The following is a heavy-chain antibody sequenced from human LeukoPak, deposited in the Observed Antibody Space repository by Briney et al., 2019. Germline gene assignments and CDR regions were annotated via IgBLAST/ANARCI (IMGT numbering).Heavy chain of an antibody. V-gene: IGHV4-59*01. D-gene: IGHD3-16*02. Sequence: PSETLSLTCTVSGGSISSYYWSWIRQPPGKGLEWIGYIYYSGSTNYNPSLRSRVTISVDTSKNQFSLKLSSVAAADTAVYYCARTSYYDYVWGSYRPLKYFDYWGQGTLVTVSS. CDR3: ARTSYYDYVWGSYRPLKYFDY. J-gene: IGHJ4*02. CDR1: GGSISSYY. CDR2: IYYSGST.